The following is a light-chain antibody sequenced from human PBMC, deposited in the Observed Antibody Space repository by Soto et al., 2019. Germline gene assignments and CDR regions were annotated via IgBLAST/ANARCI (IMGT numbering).Light chain of an antibody. V-gene: IGKV3-15*01. Sequence: EIVMTQSPASLSVSPGERATLSCRASQSVGINLAWYQQKHGQTPRLLIYGASTRATTIPVRFSGSGSGTEFTLTISRLEPADFAVSYCQQYGSSPFTFGPGTTADNK. J-gene: IGKJ3*01. CDR2: GAS. CDR3: QQYGSSPFT. CDR1: QSVGIN.